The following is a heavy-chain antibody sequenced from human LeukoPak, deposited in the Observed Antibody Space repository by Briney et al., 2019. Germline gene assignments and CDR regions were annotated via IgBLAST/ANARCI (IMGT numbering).Heavy chain of an antibody. V-gene: IGHV1-46*01. CDR3: ARRAVAGTTDP. CDR2: INPSGGST. D-gene: IGHD6-19*01. J-gene: IGHJ5*02. Sequence: GASVKVSCKASGYTFTSYYMHWVRQAPGQGLEWMGIINPSGGSTSCAQKFQGRVTMTRDTSTSTVYMELSSLRSEDTAVYYCARRAVAGTTDPWGQGTLITVSS. CDR1: GYTFTSYY.